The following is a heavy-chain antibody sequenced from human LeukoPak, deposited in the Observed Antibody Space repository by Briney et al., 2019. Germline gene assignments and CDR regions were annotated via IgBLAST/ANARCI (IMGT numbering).Heavy chain of an antibody. D-gene: IGHD2-2*02. CDR1: GGSISSAY. CDR2: VFHSGST. CDR3: ARGHPDTLDTFDI. V-gene: IGHV4-59*01. Sequence: PSETLSLTCTVSGGSISSAYWNWIRQPPGKGPEWIGYVFHSGSTSHNPSLESRITMSLDTSKNRFSLKLASMTAADAAVYYCARGHPDTLDTFDIWGQGTLVIVSS. J-gene: IGHJ3*02.